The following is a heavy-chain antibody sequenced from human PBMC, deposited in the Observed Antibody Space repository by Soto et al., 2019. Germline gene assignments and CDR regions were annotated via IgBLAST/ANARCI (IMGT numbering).Heavy chain of an antibody. D-gene: IGHD6-6*01. J-gene: IGHJ2*01. CDR1: GGSFSGYY. Sequence: QVQLQQWGAGLLKPSETLSLTCAVYGGSFSGYYWSWIRQPPGKGLEWIGEINHSGSTNYNPSLKSRVTISVDTSKNQFSLKLSSVTAADTDVYYCARGVAARPMRYFDLWGRGTLVTVSS. CDR3: ARGVAARPMRYFDL. CDR2: INHSGST. V-gene: IGHV4-34*01.